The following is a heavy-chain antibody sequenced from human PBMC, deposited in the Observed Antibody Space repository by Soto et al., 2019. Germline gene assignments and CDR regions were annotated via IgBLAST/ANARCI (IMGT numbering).Heavy chain of an antibody. CDR2: IVSSGGST. V-gene: IGHV3-64*01. CDR3: ARGAERFDY. J-gene: IGHJ4*02. Sequence: EVQLVESGGGLVQPGGSLRLSCAASGFTFSSYAMHWVRQAPGKGLEYVSAIVSSGGSTYYANSVKGRFTISRDNSKTPMYLQMGSLRAEDVAVYYCARGAERFDYWGQGTLVTVSS. CDR1: GFTFSSYA.